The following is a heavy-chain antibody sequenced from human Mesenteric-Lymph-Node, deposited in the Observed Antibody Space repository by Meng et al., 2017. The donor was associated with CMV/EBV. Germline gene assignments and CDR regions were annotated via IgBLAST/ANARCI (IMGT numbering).Heavy chain of an antibody. J-gene: IGHJ4*02. D-gene: IGHD1-26*01. CDR3: AKDPSWELPGTYFHY. CDR2: ISSSGSTI. CDR1: GFTFSSYE. V-gene: IGHV3-48*03. Sequence: GESLKISCAASGFTFSSYEMNWVRQAPGKGLEWVSYISSSGSTIYYADSVKGRFTISRDNAKNSLYLQLNSLRVEDTAMYYCAKDPSWELPGTYFHYWGQGTLVTVSS.